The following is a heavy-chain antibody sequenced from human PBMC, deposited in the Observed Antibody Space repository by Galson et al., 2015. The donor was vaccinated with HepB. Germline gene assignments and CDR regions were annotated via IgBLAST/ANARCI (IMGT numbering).Heavy chain of an antibody. D-gene: IGHD6-19*01. CDR2: ISASGDNT. V-gene: IGHV3-23*01. CDR1: AFTVSYYA. CDR3: AKVFPEKTDGWYRQALYYFDS. J-gene: IGHJ4*01. Sequence: PLRLSCAASAFTVSYYALRWVRQAPGKGLECVPAISASGDNTYSAAAMKGRFTISRDNSKNTLFLQMNSLRPDDTAIYFCAKVFPEKTDGWYRQALYYFDSWGHGTRVTVSS.